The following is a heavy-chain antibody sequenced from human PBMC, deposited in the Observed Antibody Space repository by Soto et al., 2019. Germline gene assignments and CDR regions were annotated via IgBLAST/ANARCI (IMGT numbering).Heavy chain of an antibody. V-gene: IGHV3-23*01. Sequence: EVQLWESGGGLVQPGGSLRLSLTASGFPFSTYAMTWVRQAPGKGLEWVAGISATAGSRYYADSVKGRFTISRDNSKNTSYLQMDSLRAEDTALYYCASATPYGYSGRWIDAFDMWGQGTMVTVSS. CDR2: ISATAGSR. CDR1: GFPFSTYA. CDR3: ASATPYGYSGRWIDAFDM. J-gene: IGHJ3*02. D-gene: IGHD5-12*01.